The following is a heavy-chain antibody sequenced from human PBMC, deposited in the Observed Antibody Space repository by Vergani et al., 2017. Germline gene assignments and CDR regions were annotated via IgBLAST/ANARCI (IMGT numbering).Heavy chain of an antibody. CDR3: ARHTTYTDS. CDR1: EYSFGNYW. CDR2: IYPADSNT. Sequence: EVELVQSGPEMRKPGESLKISCKGSEYSFGNYWIGWVRQMPGKGLEWMGIIYPADSNTRYSQSFQGQVTISADKSISTAFLQWDSLKASDTALYYCARHTTYTDSWGQGTLVTVS. V-gene: IGHV5-51*01. D-gene: IGHD1-1*01. J-gene: IGHJ4*02.